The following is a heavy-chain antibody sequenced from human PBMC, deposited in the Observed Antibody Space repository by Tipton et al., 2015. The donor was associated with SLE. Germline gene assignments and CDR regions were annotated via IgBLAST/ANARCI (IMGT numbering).Heavy chain of an antibody. CDR2: LYGSGSPT. Sequence: TLSLTCTVSGDSVGTNYWNWIRQPAGKGLEWIGRLYGSGSPTHYNPSLEGRVTVSVDTSQNQVSLKLTSVTAADTAAYYCVEGHTGMVIFDSWGRGTLVTVSS. CDR1: GDSVGTNY. V-gene: IGHV4-4*07. J-gene: IGHJ4*01. D-gene: IGHD5-18*01. CDR3: VEGHTGMVIFDS.